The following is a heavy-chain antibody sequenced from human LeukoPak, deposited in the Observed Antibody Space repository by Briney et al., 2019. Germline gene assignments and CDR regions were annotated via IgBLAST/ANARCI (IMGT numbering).Heavy chain of an antibody. CDR2: ISAYNGNT. J-gene: IGHJ4*02. D-gene: IGHD1-26*01. CDR1: GYTFTSYG. Sequence: ASVKASCKASGYTFTSYGISWVRQAPGQGLEWMGWISAYNGNTNYAQKLQGRVTMTTDTSTSTAYMELRSLRSDDTAVYYCARDQDPSYSGSYYDYWGQGTLVTVSS. V-gene: IGHV1-18*01. CDR3: ARDQDPSYSGSYYDY.